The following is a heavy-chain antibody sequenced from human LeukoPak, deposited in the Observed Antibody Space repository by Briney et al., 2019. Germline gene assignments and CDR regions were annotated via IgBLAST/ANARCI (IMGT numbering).Heavy chain of an antibody. CDR3: VKTFQYSSNWYDY. V-gene: IGHV3-23*01. D-gene: IGHD6-6*01. CDR2: ITGSGATT. Sequence: PGGSLRLSCAASGFTFSNYAMSWVRQAPGKALECVSGITGSGATTYDADSVKGRFTISRDNSKNTLYLQMNSLRAEDTAVYFCVKTFQYSSNWYDYWGQGTLVTVSS. CDR1: GFTFSNYA. J-gene: IGHJ5*01.